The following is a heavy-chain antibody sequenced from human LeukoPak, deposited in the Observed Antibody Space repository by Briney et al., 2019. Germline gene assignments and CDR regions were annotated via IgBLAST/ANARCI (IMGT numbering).Heavy chain of an antibody. V-gene: IGHV3-7*01. CDR1: GFTFSTYW. J-gene: IGHJ3*02. CDR3: ARARNAFDI. CDR2: IKQDGGET. Sequence: GGSLRLSCAASGFTFSTYWMSWVRQAPGKGLEWVANIKQDGGETYYVDSVKGRFTISRDNAKNSLYLQMNSLRAEDTAVYYCARARNAFDIWGQGTMVTVSS.